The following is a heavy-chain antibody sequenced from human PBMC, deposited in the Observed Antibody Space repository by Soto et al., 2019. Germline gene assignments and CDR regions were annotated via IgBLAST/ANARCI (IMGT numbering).Heavy chain of an antibody. CDR3: ARDLSDTAMAPNSDY. J-gene: IGHJ4*02. D-gene: IGHD5-18*01. CDR2: IIPIFGTA. CDR1: GGTFSSYA. Sequence: QVQLVQSGAEVKKPGSSVKVSCKASGGTFSSYAISWVRQAPGQGLEWMGGIIPIFGTANYAQKFQGRVTMTADESTSTGYMELSSLRSEDTAVYYCARDLSDTAMAPNSDYWGQGTLVTVSS. V-gene: IGHV1-69*01.